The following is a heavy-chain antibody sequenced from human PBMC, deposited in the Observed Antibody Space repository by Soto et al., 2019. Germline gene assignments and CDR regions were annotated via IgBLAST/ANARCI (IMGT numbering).Heavy chain of an antibody. D-gene: IGHD6-19*01. J-gene: IGHJ4*02. CDR3: AKDGGWSLAVAGLFDS. CDR1: RSTFYSDD. V-gene: IGHV3-23*01. CDR2: ISDSGSNT. Sequence: EVQLLESGGGLVQPGGSLRLSCGVSRSTFYSDDMSWVRQAPGRGLEWVSGISDSGSNTYYADSVKGRFTIFTDNSKNTLYLQMNSLRVEDTALYYCAKDGGWSLAVAGLFDSWGQGTLVTVSS.